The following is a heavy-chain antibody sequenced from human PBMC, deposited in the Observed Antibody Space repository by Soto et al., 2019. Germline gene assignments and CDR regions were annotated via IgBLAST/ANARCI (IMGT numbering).Heavy chain of an antibody. Sequence: QVQLVQSGAEVKKPGSSVKVSCKASGGTFTYSAVSWVRQAPGQGLEWMGGIIPMFGTPNYAQKFQGRLTISADESTSTVYMELSSLRSEEAAVYYCARGTRRYGYREYWYFDLWGRGTLVTVSS. J-gene: IGHJ2*01. CDR2: IIPMFGTP. CDR3: ARGTRRYGYREYWYFDL. V-gene: IGHV1-69*01. D-gene: IGHD5-12*01. CDR1: GGTFTYSA.